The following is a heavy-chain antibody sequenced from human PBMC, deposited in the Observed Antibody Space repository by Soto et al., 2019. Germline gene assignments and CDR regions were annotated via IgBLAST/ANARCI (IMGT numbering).Heavy chain of an antibody. CDR2: IYYSGST. J-gene: IGHJ4*02. V-gene: IGHV4-39*07. CDR3: ARVTRYYYDSSGYYGLFDY. CDR1: GGSISSSSYY. D-gene: IGHD3-22*01. Sequence: PSETLSLTCTVSGGSISSSSYYWGWIRQPPGKGLEWIGSIYYSGSTYYNPSLKSRVTISVDTSKNQFSLKLSSVTAADTAVYYCARVTRYYYDSSGYYGLFDYWGQGTLVTVSS.